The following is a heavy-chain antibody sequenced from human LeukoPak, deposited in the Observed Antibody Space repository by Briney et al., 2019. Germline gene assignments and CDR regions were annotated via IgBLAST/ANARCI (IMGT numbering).Heavy chain of an antibody. J-gene: IGHJ3*02. CDR2: IQYDGGDK. Sequence: QPGGSLRLSCAASGFTFSSYWMSWVRQAPGKGLEWVAFIQYDGGDKYYADSVKGRFTISRDNSKNTLYLQMNSLTAEDTAVYYCATEGVDAFDIWGQGTMLTGSS. CDR1: GFTFSSYW. CDR3: ATEGVDAFDI. V-gene: IGHV3-30*02. D-gene: IGHD2-8*01.